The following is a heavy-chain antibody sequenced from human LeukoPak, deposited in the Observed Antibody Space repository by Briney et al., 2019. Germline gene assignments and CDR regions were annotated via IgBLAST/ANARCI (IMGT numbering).Heavy chain of an antibody. CDR1: GGSFSGYY. D-gene: IGHD6-6*01. V-gene: IGHV4-34*01. CDR3: ARERYYSSSSGIDY. J-gene: IGHJ4*02. Sequence: SETLSLTCAVYGGSFSGYYWSWTRQPPGKGLEWIGEINHSGSTNYNPSLKSRVTISVDTSKNQFSLKLSSVTAADTAVYYCARERYYSSSSGIDYWGQGTLVTVSS. CDR2: INHSGST.